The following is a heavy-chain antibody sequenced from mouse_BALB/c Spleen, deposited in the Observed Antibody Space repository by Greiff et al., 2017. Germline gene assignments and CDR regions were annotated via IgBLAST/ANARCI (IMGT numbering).Heavy chain of an antibody. CDR3: ASRDLLWLRRYFDV. CDR2: IDPENGNT. D-gene: IGHD2-2*01. V-gene: IGHV14-1*02. Sequence: EVQGVESGAELVRPGALVKLSCKASGFNIKDYYMHWVKQRPEQGLEWIGWIDPENGNTIYDPKFQGKASITADTSSNTAYLQLSSLTSEDTAVYYCASRDLLWLRRYFDVWGAGTTVTVSS. CDR1: GFNIKDYY. J-gene: IGHJ1*01.